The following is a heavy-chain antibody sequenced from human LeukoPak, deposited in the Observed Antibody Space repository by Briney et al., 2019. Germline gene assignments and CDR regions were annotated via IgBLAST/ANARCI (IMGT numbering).Heavy chain of an antibody. CDR2: FDPEDGET. V-gene: IGHV1-24*01. CDR1: GYTLTELS. CDR3: ATELFSPLYYGSGIGYFDP. Sequence: GASVKVSCKVSGYTLTELSMHWVRQAPGKGLEWMGGFDPEDGETIYAQKFQGRVTMTEDTSTDTAYMELSSLRSEDTAVYYCATELFSPLYYGSGIGYFDPWGQGTLVTVSS. J-gene: IGHJ5*02. D-gene: IGHD3-10*01.